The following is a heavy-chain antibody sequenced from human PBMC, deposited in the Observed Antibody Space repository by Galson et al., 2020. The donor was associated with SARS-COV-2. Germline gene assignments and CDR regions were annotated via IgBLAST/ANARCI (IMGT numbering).Heavy chain of an antibody. Sequence: GESLKISCTASGFTFGDYAMSWFRQASGKGLEWVGFIRSKAYGGTTEYAASVKGRFTISRDDSKSIAYLQMNSLKTEDTAVYYCTRSLHIYSSGWYCCGGYWGQGTLVTVSS. CDR3: TRSLHIYSSGWYCCGGY. D-gene: IGHD6-19*01. CDR1: GFTFGDYA. V-gene: IGHV3-49*03. J-gene: IGHJ4*02. CDR2: IRSKAYGGTT.